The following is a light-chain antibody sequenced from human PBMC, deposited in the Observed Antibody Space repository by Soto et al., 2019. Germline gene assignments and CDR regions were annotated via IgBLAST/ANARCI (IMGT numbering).Light chain of an antibody. Sequence: QSALTQPRSVSGSPGQAVTTSCTGTSSDVGGSNYVSWYQQHPGKAPKLVIYDVTRRPSGVPDRFSGSKSGNTASLTISGLQAEDEADYYCCSYAGSSLWVFGGGTKLTVL. CDR2: DVT. CDR1: SSDVGGSNY. V-gene: IGLV2-11*01. J-gene: IGLJ3*02. CDR3: CSYAGSSLWV.